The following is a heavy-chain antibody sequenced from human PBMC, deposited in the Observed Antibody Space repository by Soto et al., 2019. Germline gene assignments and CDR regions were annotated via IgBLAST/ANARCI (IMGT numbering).Heavy chain of an antibody. CDR2: IYYSGST. CDR3: ARPTNWGDEDAFDI. CDR1: GGSVSSGSYY. D-gene: IGHD7-27*01. V-gene: IGHV4-61*01. J-gene: IGHJ3*02. Sequence: SETLSLTCTVSGGSVSSGSYYWSWIRQPPGKGLEWIGYIYYSGSTNYNPSLKSRVTISVDTSKNQFSLKLRTVTAADTAVYYCARPTNWGDEDAFDIWGQGTMVTVSS.